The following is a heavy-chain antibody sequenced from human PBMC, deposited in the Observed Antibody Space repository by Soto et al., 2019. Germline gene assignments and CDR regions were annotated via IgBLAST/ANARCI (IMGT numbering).Heavy chain of an antibody. J-gene: IGHJ6*02. CDR3: TRDVQGPLDNGMDV. D-gene: IGHD1-1*01. CDR1: GFTFSSYW. CDR2: VKYDGSQT. V-gene: IGHV3-7*01. Sequence: GGSLRLSCADSGFTFSSYWMSWVRQAPGQGLEWVANVKYDGSQTYYVGSVKGRFTISRDNAENSLYLQMNSLRAEDTAVYYCTRDVQGPLDNGMDVWGRGNRVT.